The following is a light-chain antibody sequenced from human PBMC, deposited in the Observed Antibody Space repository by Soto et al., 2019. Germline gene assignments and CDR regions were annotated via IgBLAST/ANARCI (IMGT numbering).Light chain of an antibody. CDR2: GAS. Sequence: EIVMTQSPATLCVSPGERTTLSCRSSQSFSSNLAWYQQKPGQAPRLLIYGASTRATGVPARFSGSGSGTEFTLTISSLQSEDFAVYYCQQRSNWPRGTFGQGTRLEIK. CDR1: QSFSSN. V-gene: IGKV3-15*01. CDR3: QQRSNWPRGT. J-gene: IGKJ5*01.